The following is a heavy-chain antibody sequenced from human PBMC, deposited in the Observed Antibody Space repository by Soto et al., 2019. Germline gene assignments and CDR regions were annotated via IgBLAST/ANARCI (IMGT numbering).Heavy chain of an antibody. J-gene: IGHJ3*02. D-gene: IGHD1-26*01. CDR2: LYSGGGGTT. V-gene: IGHV3-66*01. Sequence: EVQVVESGGGLVQPGGSLRLSCVASGFTVSSNYMTWVRQAPGKGLEWVSVLYSGGGGTTFYADSVKGRFTISRDNYKNTLYLEMNSLRAEDTAVYYCTREFRTSGSRDAFDIWGQGTMVTVSS. CDR1: GFTVSSNY. CDR3: TREFRTSGSRDAFDI.